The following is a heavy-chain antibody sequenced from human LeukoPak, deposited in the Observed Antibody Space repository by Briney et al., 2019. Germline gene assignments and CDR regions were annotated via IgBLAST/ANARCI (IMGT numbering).Heavy chain of an antibody. J-gene: IGHJ2*01. D-gene: IGHD3-10*01. V-gene: IGHV4-4*07. CDR1: GGSINNYY. CDR3: ARVILLWFGESQHNYWYFDL. CDR2: IYTSGST. Sequence: NASETLSLTCTVSGGSINNYYWSWIRQPAGKGLEWIGRIYTSGSTNYNPSLKSRVTMSVDTSKNQFSLKLSSVTAADTAVYYCARVILLWFGESQHNYWYFDLWGRGTLVTVSS.